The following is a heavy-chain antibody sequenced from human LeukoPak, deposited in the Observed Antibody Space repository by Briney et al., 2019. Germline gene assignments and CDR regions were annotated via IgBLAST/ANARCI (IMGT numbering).Heavy chain of an antibody. CDR1: GFTFSSYA. V-gene: IGHV3-23*01. J-gene: IGHJ3*02. Sequence: GGSLRLSCAASGFTFSSYAMSWVRQAPGKGLEWVSAISGSGGSTYYADSVKGRFTISRDNSKNTLYLQMNSLRAEDTALYHCARALYYDFWSGSPDDAFDIWGQGTMVTVSS. CDR2: ISGSGGST. CDR3: ARALYYDFWSGSPDDAFDI. D-gene: IGHD3-3*01.